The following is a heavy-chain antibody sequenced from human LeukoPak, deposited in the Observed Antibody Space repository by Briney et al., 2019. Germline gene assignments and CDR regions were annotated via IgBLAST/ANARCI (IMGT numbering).Heavy chain of an antibody. Sequence: SETLSLTCTVSGGSISSYYWSWIRQPPGKGLEWIGYIYYSGSTNYNPSLKSRVTISVDTSKNPFSLKLSSVTAADTAVYYCAREDTIFGVDFWGQGTLVTVSS. J-gene: IGHJ4*02. D-gene: IGHD3-3*01. CDR2: IYYSGST. V-gene: IGHV4-59*01. CDR1: GGSISSYY. CDR3: AREDTIFGVDF.